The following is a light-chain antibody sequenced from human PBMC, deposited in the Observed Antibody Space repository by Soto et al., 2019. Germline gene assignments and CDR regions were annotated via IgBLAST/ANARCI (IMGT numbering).Light chain of an antibody. V-gene: IGKV1-39*01. CDR1: QPISNF. CDR2: AAS. Sequence: DIPVTQSPSSLSASVGDRVTISCRTSQPISNFLNWYQEKAGSAPKVLIFAASSLYDGVPSRFSGSGSGTDFTLSISNLQPEDSATYYCQESSTTSWAFGQGTKVEVK. J-gene: IGKJ1*01. CDR3: QESSTTSWA.